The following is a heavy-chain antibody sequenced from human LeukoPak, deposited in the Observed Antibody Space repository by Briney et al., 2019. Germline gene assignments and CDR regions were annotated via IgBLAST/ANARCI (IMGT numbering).Heavy chain of an antibody. Sequence: GGSLRLSCAASGFTFSSYAMSWVRKAPGRGLEWVSAFGGGSSSTYYADSVRGRFTISRDNSKNTVYLQMDSLRAEDTAVYYCAKENPLQIWNYDYWGQGTLVTVSS. J-gene: IGHJ4*02. CDR1: GFTFSSYA. CDR3: AKENPLQIWNYDY. V-gene: IGHV3-23*01. D-gene: IGHD1-1*01. CDR2: FGGGSSST.